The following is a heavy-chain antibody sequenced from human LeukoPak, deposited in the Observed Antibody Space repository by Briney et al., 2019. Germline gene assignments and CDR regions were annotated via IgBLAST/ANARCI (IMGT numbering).Heavy chain of an antibody. CDR1: GFNFSSYW. Sequence: GGSLRLSCAASGFNFSSYWMHWVRQAPGKGLEWLSKISGSSSHTNYADSVKGRFTISRDNAKNSVYLQMNSLRAEDTAVYYCAREFYYRMDVWGQGTTVTVSS. J-gene: IGHJ6*02. CDR2: ISGSSSHT. V-gene: IGHV3-21*05. CDR3: AREFYYRMDV.